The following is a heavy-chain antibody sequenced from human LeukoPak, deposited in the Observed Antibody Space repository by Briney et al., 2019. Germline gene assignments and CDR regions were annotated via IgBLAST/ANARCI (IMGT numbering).Heavy chain of an antibody. J-gene: IGHJ6*03. V-gene: IGHV3-21*01. D-gene: IGHD2-21*02. CDR2: ITSSRGDI. CDR3: TRVNGDSVDADYYYYMDV. CDR1: GFDFSGYT. Sequence: PGGSLRLSCAASGFDFSGYTMTWVRQAPGRGLEWLSAITSSRGDIYYADSAKGRFTIPRDNAKNSLYLQINSLRAEDTAVYYCTRVNGDSVDADYYYYMDVWGKGTTVTVSS.